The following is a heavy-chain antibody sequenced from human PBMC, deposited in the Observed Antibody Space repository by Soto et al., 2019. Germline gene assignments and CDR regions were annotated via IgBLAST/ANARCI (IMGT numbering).Heavy chain of an antibody. CDR3: ARASDDSGCYYRRFDP. CDR2: ISAYNGNT. Sequence: XSVKVSCKASGYTFTSYGISWVRQAPGQGLEWMGWISAYNGNTNYAQKLQGRVTMTTDTSTSTAYMELRSLRSDDKAVYYCARASDDSGCYYRRFDPWGQGNLVTVSS. D-gene: IGHD1-26*01. CDR1: GYTFTSYG. V-gene: IGHV1-18*01. J-gene: IGHJ5*02.